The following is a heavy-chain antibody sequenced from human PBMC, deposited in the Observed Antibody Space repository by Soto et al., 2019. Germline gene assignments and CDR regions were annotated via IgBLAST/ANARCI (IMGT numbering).Heavy chain of an antibody. CDR2: INPNSGGT. V-gene: IGHV1-2*02. Sequence: ASVKVSCKASGYTFTGYYMHWVRQAPGQGLEWMGWINPNSGGTNYAQKFQGRVTMTRDTSISTAYMELSRLRSDDTAVYYCARDGSNYDPTDYWRQRTLVTVSS. J-gene: IGHJ4*02. CDR3: ARDGSNYDPTDY. D-gene: IGHD4-4*01. CDR1: GYTFTGYY.